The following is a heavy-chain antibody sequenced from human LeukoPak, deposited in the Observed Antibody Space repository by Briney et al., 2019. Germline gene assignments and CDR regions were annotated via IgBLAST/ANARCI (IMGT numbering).Heavy chain of an antibody. CDR2: ISYDGSNK. D-gene: IGHD5-12*01. J-gene: IGHJ3*02. CDR1: GFTFSSYS. CDR3: AKDRALYSGYDYVEAFDI. V-gene: IGHV3-30*18. Sequence: PGGSLRLSCAASGFTFSSYSMNWVRQAPGKGLEWVAVISYDGSNKYYADSVKGRFTISRDNSKNTLYLQMNSLRAEDTAVYYCAKDRALYSGYDYVEAFDIWGQGTMVTVSS.